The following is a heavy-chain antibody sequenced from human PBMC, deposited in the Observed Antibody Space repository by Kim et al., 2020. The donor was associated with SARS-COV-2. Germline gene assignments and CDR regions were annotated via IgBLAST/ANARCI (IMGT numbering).Heavy chain of an antibody. CDR2: IYYSGST. D-gene: IGHD3-9*01. J-gene: IGHJ4*02. CDR1: GGSISSSSYY. CDR3: ARASVDILTGNMFDY. V-gene: IGHV4-39*01. Sequence: SETLSLTCTVSGGSISSSSYYWGWIRQPPGKELEWIGSIYYSGSTYYNPNLKSRVTISVDTSKNQFSLKLSSVTTTDTAVYYCARASVDILTGNMFDYWGPGTLVTVSS.